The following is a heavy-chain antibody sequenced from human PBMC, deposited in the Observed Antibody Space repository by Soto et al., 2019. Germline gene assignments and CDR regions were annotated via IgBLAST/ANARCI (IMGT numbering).Heavy chain of an antibody. CDR1: GYSFTSYW. D-gene: IGHD6-19*01. J-gene: IGHJ6*02. Sequence: GESLKISCKGSGYSFTSYWISWVRQMPGKGLEWMGRIDPSDSYTNYSPSFQGHVTISADKSISTAYLQWSSLKASDTAMYYCARSVADPPYYYYYGMDVWGQGTTVTVSS. CDR3: ARSVADPPYYYYYGMDV. V-gene: IGHV5-10-1*01. CDR2: IDPSDSYT.